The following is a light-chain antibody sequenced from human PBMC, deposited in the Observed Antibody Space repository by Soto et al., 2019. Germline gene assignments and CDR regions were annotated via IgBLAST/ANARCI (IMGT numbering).Light chain of an antibody. J-gene: IGKJ4*01. V-gene: IGKV3-15*01. CDR2: GVS. CDR3: QQYSSWPLT. CDR1: QSIRNN. Sequence: IVMTQSPATLSVSPGERATLSCRASQSIRNNYLAWYQQKPGQAPRLLIYGVSTRATGFPARFSGSGSGTEFTLTISSLQSEDFAVYYCQQYSSWPLTFGGGTKVEIK.